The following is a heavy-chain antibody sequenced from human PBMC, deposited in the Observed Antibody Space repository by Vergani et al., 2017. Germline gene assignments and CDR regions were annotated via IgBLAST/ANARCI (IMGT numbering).Heavy chain of an antibody. Sequence: QVQLQESGPGLVKPSQTLSLTCTVSGGSISSGDYYWSWIRQPPGKGLEWIVYIYYSGSTYYNPSLKSRVTISVDTSKNQFSLKLSSVTAADTAVYYCACSSTRIFDSIVVVTAPYYFDYWGQGTLVTVSS. D-gene: IGHD2-21*02. V-gene: IGHV4-30-4*08. CDR2: IYYSGST. CDR1: GGSISSGDYY. CDR3: ACSSTRIFDSIVVVTAPYYFDY. J-gene: IGHJ4*02.